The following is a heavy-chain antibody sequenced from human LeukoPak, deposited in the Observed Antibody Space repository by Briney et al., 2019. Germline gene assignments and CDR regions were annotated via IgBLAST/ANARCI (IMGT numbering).Heavy chain of an antibody. D-gene: IGHD3-16*02. CDR1: GGSISSSSYY. V-gene: IGHV4-39*01. Sequence: PSGTLSLTCTVSGGSISSSSYYWGWIRQPPGKGLEWIGSIYYSGSTYYNPSLKSRVTISVDTSKNQFSLKLSSVTAADTAVYYCATEEYGVITYWGQGTLVTVSS. CDR2: IYYSGST. CDR3: ATEEYGVITY. J-gene: IGHJ4*02.